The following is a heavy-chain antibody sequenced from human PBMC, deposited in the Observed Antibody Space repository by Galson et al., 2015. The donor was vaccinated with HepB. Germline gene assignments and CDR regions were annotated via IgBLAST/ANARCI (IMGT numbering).Heavy chain of an antibody. V-gene: IGHV5-10-1*01. J-gene: IGHJ3*02. CDR3: ARRWWLPHGGPAFDI. CDR2: IDPSDSYT. CDR1: GYSFTSYW. D-gene: IGHD2-15*01. Sequence: QSGAEVKKPGESLRISCTGSGYSFTSYWISWVRQMPGKGLEWMGRIDPSDSYTNYSPSFQGHVTISADKSISTAYLQWSSLKASDTAMYYCARRWWLPHGGPAFDIWGQGTMVTVSS.